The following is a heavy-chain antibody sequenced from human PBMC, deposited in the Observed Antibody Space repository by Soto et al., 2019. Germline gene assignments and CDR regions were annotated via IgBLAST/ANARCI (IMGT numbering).Heavy chain of an antibody. J-gene: IGHJ4*02. CDR2: ISANNGNT. V-gene: IGHV1-18*01. Sequence: QVHLVQSGAEVKKPGASVKVSCKGSGYGFTTYGITWVRQAPGQGLGWMAWISANNGNTNYAQKLQGRVTVTRDTSTSTAYMELRSLRSDDTAVYYCARGRYGDYWGQGALVTVSS. D-gene: IGHD1-1*01. CDR1: GYGFTTYG. CDR3: ARGRYGDY.